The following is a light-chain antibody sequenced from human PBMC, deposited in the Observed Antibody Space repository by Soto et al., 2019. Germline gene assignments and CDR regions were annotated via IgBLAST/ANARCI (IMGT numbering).Light chain of an antibody. J-gene: IGLJ2*01. CDR2: YDD. Sequence: QSVLTQPPSVSEAPRQRVTISCSGSSSNIGNNAVSWYQQLPGKAPKLLIYYDDLLPSGVSDRFSGSKSGTSASLAISGLPSEDEAHYYCAAWDDSLNGVVFGGGTKLTVL. V-gene: IGLV1-36*01. CDR3: AAWDDSLNGVV. CDR1: SSNIGNNA.